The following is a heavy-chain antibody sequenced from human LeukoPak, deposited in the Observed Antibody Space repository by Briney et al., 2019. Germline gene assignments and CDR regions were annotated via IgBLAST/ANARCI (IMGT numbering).Heavy chain of an antibody. D-gene: IGHD6-13*01. CDR3: AKDTQQLAFDY. CDR2: ISSSGSTI. V-gene: IGHV3-48*03. J-gene: IGHJ4*02. Sequence: PGGSLRLSCAASGFTFSSYEMNWVRQAPGKGLEWVSYISSSGSTIYYADSVKGRFTISRDNSKNTLYLQMNSLRADDTAVYYCAKDTQQLAFDYWGQGTLVTVSS. CDR1: GFTFSSYE.